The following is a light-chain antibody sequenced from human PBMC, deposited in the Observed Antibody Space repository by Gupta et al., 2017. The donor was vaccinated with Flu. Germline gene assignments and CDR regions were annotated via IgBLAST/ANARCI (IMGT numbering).Light chain of an antibody. V-gene: IGLV6-57*03. CDR1: SGNIDTNY. CDR2: EDN. Sequence: NFMLTQPHSVSESPGKTVTISCTRSSGNIDTNYVQWYQQRPGSAPITVIYEDNVRPSGVPDRFSGSIDTFSTSASLTISGLRTEDEDEYYCQSYDINHVIFGGGTRLTVL. J-gene: IGLJ2*01. CDR3: QSYDINHVI.